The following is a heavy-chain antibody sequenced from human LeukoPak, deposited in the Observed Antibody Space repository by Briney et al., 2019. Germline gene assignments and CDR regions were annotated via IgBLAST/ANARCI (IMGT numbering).Heavy chain of an antibody. CDR3: ARVTPYYYGWGPEGWFDP. D-gene: IGHD3-10*01. J-gene: IGHJ5*02. Sequence: GGSLRLSCAASGFTFSDYYMSWIRQAPGKGLEWVSYISSSGSTIYYADSVKGRFTISRDNAKNALYLQMNSLRAEDTAVYYCARVTPYYYGWGPEGWFDPWGQGTLVTVSS. CDR2: ISSSGSTI. CDR1: GFTFSDYY. V-gene: IGHV3-11*01.